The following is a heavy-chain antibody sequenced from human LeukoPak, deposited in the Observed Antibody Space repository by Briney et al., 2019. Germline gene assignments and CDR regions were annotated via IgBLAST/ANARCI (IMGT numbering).Heavy chain of an antibody. Sequence: GGSLRLSCAASGFTFSSYSMNWVRQAPGKGLEWVSVIYSGGSTYYADSVKGRFTISRDNSKNTLYLQMNSLRAEDTAVYYCARDSVGYDYVWGSYHLWGQGTLVTVSS. CDR2: IYSGGST. CDR1: GFTFSSYS. J-gene: IGHJ5*02. D-gene: IGHD3-16*02. V-gene: IGHV3-66*01. CDR3: ARDSVGYDYVWGSYHL.